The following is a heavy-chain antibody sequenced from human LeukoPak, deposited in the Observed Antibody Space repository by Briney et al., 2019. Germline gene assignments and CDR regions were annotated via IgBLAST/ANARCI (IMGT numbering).Heavy chain of an antibody. CDR3: ARQGYYYYYMDV. Sequence: VASVKVSCKASGYTFTSYYLHWVRQAPGQGLEWMGIINPSGAITTYAQKFQGRVTMTRGMSTSTVYMELSSLRSEDAAVYYCARQGYYYYYMDVWGKGTTVTISS. V-gene: IGHV1-46*01. J-gene: IGHJ6*03. CDR2: INPSGAIT. CDR1: GYTFTSYY.